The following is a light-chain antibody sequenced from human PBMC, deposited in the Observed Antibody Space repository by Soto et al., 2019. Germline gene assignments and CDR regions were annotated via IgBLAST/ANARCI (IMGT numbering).Light chain of an antibody. J-gene: IGKJ5*01. CDR3: QQYGTSPPIT. CDR2: GAS. Sequence: EIVLTQSPGTLSSSPGERATLSCRASQSVSSRYLAWYQQKPGQAPRLLIYGASSRATGIPDRFSGRGSGTDFSLTISRLEPEEYAIYYCQQYGTSPPITFGQGTRLEIK. CDR1: QSVSSRY. V-gene: IGKV3-20*01.